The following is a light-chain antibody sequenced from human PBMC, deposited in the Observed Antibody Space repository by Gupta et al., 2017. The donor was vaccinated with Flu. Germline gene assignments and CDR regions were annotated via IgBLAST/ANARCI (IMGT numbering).Light chain of an antibody. V-gene: IGKV3-15*01. CDR1: QSISTN. Sequence: DIVLTQSPATLSVSPGERATLSCRASQSISTNLAWYQQKPGQAPRLPIYGASTRATGIPARFSGSGSGTEFTLTISSLQSEDFVVYYCQQYNNWPPLTFGGGTKVEIK. J-gene: IGKJ4*01. CDR2: GAS. CDR3: QQYNNWPPLT.